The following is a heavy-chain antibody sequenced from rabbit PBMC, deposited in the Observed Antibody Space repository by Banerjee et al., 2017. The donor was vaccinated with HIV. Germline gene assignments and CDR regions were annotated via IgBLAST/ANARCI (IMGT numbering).Heavy chain of an antibody. J-gene: IGHJ3*01. CDR3: ARDWTTNSIYFDL. V-gene: IGHV1S40*01. D-gene: IGHD1-1*01. Sequence: QSLEESGGDLVKPGASLTLTCTASGFSFNNSPWICWVRQAPGKGLEWIACIDAGGSGNTYYASWAKGRFTISKTSSTTVTLQMTSLTVADTATYFCARDWTTNSIYFDLWGQGTLVTVS. CDR2: IDAGGSGNT. CDR1: GFSFNNSPW.